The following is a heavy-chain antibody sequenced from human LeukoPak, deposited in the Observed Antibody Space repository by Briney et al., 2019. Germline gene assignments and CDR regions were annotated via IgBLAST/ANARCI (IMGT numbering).Heavy chain of an antibody. V-gene: IGHV4-61*02. CDR1: GGSINSGDYY. CDR3: ARGRGFASSSYYFDY. D-gene: IGHD6-6*01. CDR2: IYTSGIA. Sequence: SQTLSLXCSVSGGSINSGDYYWNWIRQPAGKGLEWIGRIYTSGIANYNPSLKSRVTISVDTSRNQFSLQLSSVTAADTAVYYCARGRGFASSSYYFDYWGQGTLVTVSS. J-gene: IGHJ4*02.